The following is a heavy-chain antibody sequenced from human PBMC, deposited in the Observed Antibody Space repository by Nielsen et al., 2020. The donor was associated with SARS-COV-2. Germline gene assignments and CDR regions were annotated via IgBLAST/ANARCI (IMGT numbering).Heavy chain of an antibody. CDR2: IYPGDSDT. D-gene: IGHD1-7*01. Sequence: GESLKISCKGSGYSFTSYWIGWVRQMPGKGLEWMGIIYPGDSDTRYSPSFQGQVTISADKSISTAYLQWSSLKASDTAMYYCARLTGTTVVFAPGWFDPWGQGTLVTVSS. CDR3: ARLTGTTVVFAPGWFDP. V-gene: IGHV5-51*01. CDR1: GYSFTSYW. J-gene: IGHJ5*02.